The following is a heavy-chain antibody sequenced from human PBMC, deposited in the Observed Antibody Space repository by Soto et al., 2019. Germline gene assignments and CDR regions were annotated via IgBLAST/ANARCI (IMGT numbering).Heavy chain of an antibody. CDR1: GYTFTSYY. J-gene: IGHJ6*02. Sequence: QVQLVQSGAEVKKPGASVKVSCKASGYTFTSYYMHWVRQAPGQGLEWMGIINPSGGSTSYAQRFQGRVTMTRDTSTSTVYMELSSLRSEDTAVYYCARSYSSSDRDYYYGMYVWGQGTTVTVSS. V-gene: IGHV1-46*01. CDR3: ARSYSSSDRDYYYGMYV. CDR2: INPSGGST. D-gene: IGHD6-6*01.